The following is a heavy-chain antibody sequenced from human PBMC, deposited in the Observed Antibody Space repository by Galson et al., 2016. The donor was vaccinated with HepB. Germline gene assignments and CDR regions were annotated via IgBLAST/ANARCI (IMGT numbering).Heavy chain of an antibody. V-gene: IGHV3-23*01. CDR3: AKDPCQRHDPVFGN. J-gene: IGHJ1*01. Sequence: SLRLSCAASGFTFDKYGMTWFRQAPGKGLEWVSTICGRCGDMDYADSVKGRFTISRDDSKNSLYLHMNSLRVEDTAIYYCAKDPCQRHDPVFGNWAQGTLVTVSS. CDR2: ICGRCGDM. D-gene: IGHD2-15*01. CDR1: GFTFDKYG.